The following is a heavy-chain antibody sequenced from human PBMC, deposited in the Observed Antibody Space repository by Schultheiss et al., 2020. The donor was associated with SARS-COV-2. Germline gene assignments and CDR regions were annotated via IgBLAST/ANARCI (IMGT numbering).Heavy chain of an antibody. CDR2: IYYSGST. CDR1: GGSVSSGSYY. D-gene: IGHD3-22*01. Sequence: SETLSLTCSVSGGSVSSGSYYWSWIRQPPGKGLEWIGYIYYSGSTNYNPSLKSRVTISVDTSKNQFSLKLSSVTAADTAVYYCARTHDNSGLGWFDSWGQGTLVTVSS. CDR3: ARTHDNSGLGWFDS. J-gene: IGHJ5*01. V-gene: IGHV4-61*01.